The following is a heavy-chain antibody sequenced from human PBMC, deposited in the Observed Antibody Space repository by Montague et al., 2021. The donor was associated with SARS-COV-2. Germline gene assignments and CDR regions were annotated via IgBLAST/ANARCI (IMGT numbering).Heavy chain of an antibody. CDR3: ARWDPQTLTLIGLRGKSASDY. Sequence: SETLSLTCAVYGGSFSGYYWTRIRQSPGKGLEWIAEINHSGTTNYNFNPSLRSRVTISVDTSKSQFSPKLSSVTAADTGVYYCARWDPQTLTLIGLRGKSASDYWGQGTLVTVSS. J-gene: IGHJ4*02. CDR1: GGSFSGYY. V-gene: IGHV4-34*01. CDR2: INHSGTT. D-gene: IGHD4-23*01.